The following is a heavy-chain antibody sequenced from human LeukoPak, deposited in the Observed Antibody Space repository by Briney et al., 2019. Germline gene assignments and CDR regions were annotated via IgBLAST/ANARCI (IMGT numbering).Heavy chain of an antibody. Sequence: ASVKVSCKASGYTFTSYGISWVRQAPGQGLEWMGWISAYNGNTNYAQKLQGRVTMTTDTSTSTAYMELRSLRSDDTAVYYCAGDLWHDYGDYGFIGWFDPWGQGTLVTVSS. CDR2: ISAYNGNT. J-gene: IGHJ5*02. D-gene: IGHD4-17*01. CDR1: GYTFTSYG. V-gene: IGHV1-18*01. CDR3: AGDLWHDYGDYGFIGWFDP.